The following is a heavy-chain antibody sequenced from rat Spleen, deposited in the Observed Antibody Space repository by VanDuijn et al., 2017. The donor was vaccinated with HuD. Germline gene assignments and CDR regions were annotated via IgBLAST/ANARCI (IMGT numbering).Heavy chain of an antibody. J-gene: IGHJ3*01. CDR1: GISLTSNG. CDR2: ISSGGST. Sequence: QVQLKESGPGLVQPSQTLSLTCTVSGISLTSNGVSWVRQPPGKGPEWIAAISSGGSTYYNSALKSRLSISRDTSKIQVFLKTNRLQTEDTAIYFCTRDGDSSWFAYWGQGTLVTVAS. D-gene: IGHD1-2*01. CDR3: TRDGDSSWFAY. V-gene: IGHV2S12*01.